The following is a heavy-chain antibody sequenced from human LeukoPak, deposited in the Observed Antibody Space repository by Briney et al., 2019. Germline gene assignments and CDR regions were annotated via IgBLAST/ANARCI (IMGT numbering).Heavy chain of an antibody. V-gene: IGHV3-20*04. J-gene: IGHJ3*02. CDR2: INLNGDST. Sequence: GGSLRLSCAASGFTFDDYGMSWVRQAPGKGLEWVAGINLNGDSTGYADSVKGRFTISRDNAKNSLYLQMSSLRAEDTAVYYCARGLYYYDSSGYAFDIWGQGTMVTVSS. CDR1: GFTFDDYG. CDR3: ARGLYYYDSSGYAFDI. D-gene: IGHD3-22*01.